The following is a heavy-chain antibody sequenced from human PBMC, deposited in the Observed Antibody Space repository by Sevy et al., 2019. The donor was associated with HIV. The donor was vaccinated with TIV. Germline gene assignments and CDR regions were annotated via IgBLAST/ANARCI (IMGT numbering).Heavy chain of an antibody. CDR2: INPNSCDT. V-gene: IGHV1-2*02. CDR3: ARGGLFGDTTAYTY. CDR1: GYTFTAYY. Sequence: ASVKVSCKAPGYTFTAYYMHWVRQAPGQGLEWMGWINPNSCDTNYAQKFQDRVTMTTDASISTAYMELSRLRSDDTAVYYCARGGLFGDTTAYTYWGQGTLVTVSS. D-gene: IGHD3-16*01. J-gene: IGHJ4*02.